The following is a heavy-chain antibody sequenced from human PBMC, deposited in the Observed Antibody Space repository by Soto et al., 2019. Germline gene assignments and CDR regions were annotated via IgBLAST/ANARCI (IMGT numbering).Heavy chain of an antibody. D-gene: IGHD4-17*01. CDR2: IYHSGST. Sequence: SETLSLTCTVSGGSISSYYWGWIRQPPGKGLEWIGSIYHSGSTYYNPSLKSRVTISVDTSKNQFSLKLSSVTAADTAVYYCARDDYGDYRYYYYGMDVWGQGTTVTVSS. V-gene: IGHV4-38-2*02. CDR1: GGSISSYY. CDR3: ARDDYGDYRYYYYGMDV. J-gene: IGHJ6*02.